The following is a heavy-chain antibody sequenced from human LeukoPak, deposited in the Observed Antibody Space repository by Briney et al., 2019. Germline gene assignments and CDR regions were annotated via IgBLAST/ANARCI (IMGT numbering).Heavy chain of an antibody. Sequence: ASVKVSCKASGYTFTNYAIHWVRQAPGQRLEWMGWINAGNGNTKYSQKLQGRVTITRDTSATTAYMELSSRRSEDTVVYSCARDYCSSTSCLVDGMDVGEKGTRVTVSS. J-gene: IGHJ6*04. CDR3: ARDYCSSTSCLVDGMDV. CDR1: GYTFTNYA. D-gene: IGHD2-2*01. CDR2: INAGNGNT. V-gene: IGHV1-3*01.